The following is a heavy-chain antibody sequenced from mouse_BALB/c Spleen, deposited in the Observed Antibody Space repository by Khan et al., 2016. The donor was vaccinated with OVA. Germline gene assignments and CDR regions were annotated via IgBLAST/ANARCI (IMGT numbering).Heavy chain of an antibody. J-gene: IGHJ2*01. V-gene: IGHV1S81*02. Sequence: QVRLQQSGAELVKAGASVKMSCKASGYTFTSYWMHWVKQRLGQGLEWFAETNPTNGRTYYNEKLKSKATLTVDKSSSTAYMLLSGPTFEDSAVYDSARIKKIVATYFDYWGQGTTLTVSS. CDR3: ARIKKIVATYFDY. CDR1: GYTFTSYW. D-gene: IGHD1-1*01. CDR2: TNPTNGRT.